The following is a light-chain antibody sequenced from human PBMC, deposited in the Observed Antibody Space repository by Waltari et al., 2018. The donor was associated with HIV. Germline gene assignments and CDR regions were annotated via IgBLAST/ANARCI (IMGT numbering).Light chain of an antibody. J-gene: IGKJ4*01. Sequence: DIVMTQSPLSLPVTPGEPASISCRSSQSLLHSNGYTYLDWYLQKPGQSPQLLIYLGSNRASGVPDRFSGSESGTDFTLKISRVEAEDVGVYYCMQALQTPLTFGGGTKVEIK. CDR3: MQALQTPLT. CDR1: QSLLHSNGYTY. V-gene: IGKV2-28*01. CDR2: LGS.